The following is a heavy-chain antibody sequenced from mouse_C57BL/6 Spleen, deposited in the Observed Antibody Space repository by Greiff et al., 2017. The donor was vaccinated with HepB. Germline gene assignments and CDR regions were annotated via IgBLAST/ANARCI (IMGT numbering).Heavy chain of an antibody. CDR1: GYTFTSYW. D-gene: IGHD1-1*01. Sequence: QVQLKQPGAELVKPGASVKLSCKASGYTFTSYWMHWVKQRPGQGLEWIGMIHPNSGSTNYNEKFKSKATLTVDKSSSTAYMQLSSLTSEDSAVYYCARGDYGSTHEGYWGQGTTLTVSS. J-gene: IGHJ2*01. V-gene: IGHV1-64*01. CDR2: IHPNSGST. CDR3: ARGDYGSTHEGY.